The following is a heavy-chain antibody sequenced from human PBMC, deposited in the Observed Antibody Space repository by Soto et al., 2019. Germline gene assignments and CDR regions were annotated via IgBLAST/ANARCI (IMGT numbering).Heavy chain of an antibody. Sequence: TSETLSLTCTVSGGSISSYYWSWIRKPPGKELEWIGYIYYSGSTNYNPSLKSRVTISVDTSKNQFSLKMSSVTAADTAVYYFARFPLLFLEWLPPLRDAFDIWGQGTMVTVSS. CDR1: GGSISSYY. V-gene: IGHV4-59*01. D-gene: IGHD3-3*01. CDR2: IYYSGST. J-gene: IGHJ3*02. CDR3: ARFPLLFLEWLPPLRDAFDI.